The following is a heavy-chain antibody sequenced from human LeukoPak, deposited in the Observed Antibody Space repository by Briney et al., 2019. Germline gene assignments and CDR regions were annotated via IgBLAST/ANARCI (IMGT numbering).Heavy chain of an antibody. D-gene: IGHD2-15*01. J-gene: IGHJ2*01. Sequence: GESLKISCKGSEYSFTSHWIGWVRQIPGKGLEWMGVIYPGDSDTRYSPSFQGQVTISADKSISTAYLQWNSLKASDTAMYYCARNIQRYCSGGSCYSNWYFDLWGRGTLVIVSS. CDR1: EYSFTSHW. CDR3: ARNIQRYCSGGSCYSNWYFDL. V-gene: IGHV5-51*01. CDR2: IYPGDSDT.